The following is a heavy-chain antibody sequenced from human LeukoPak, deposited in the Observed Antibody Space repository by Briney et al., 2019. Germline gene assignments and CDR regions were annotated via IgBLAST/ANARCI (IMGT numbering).Heavy chain of an antibody. J-gene: IGHJ4*02. CDR2: FDPADGET. D-gene: IGHD4-23*01. Sequence: ASVKVSCKVSGYTLNELSMHWVRQAPGKGLEWMGGFDPADGETVYAHRFQGRLTMTEDTSPNTGYMELTSLRSEDTAVYYCAADGGGLSSVVTPRSSPFDYWGQGTLVTVSS. CDR1: GYTLNELS. CDR3: AADGGGLSSVVTPRSSPFDY. V-gene: IGHV1-24*01.